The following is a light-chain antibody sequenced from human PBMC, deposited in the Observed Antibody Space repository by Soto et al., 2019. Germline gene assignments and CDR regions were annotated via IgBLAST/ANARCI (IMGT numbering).Light chain of an antibody. V-gene: IGLV2-14*01. CDR3: STYTSSSTYVV. J-gene: IGLJ2*01. Sequence: QSALTQPASVSGSPGQSITISCTGTSSDVGGYNYVSWYQQHPGKAPKLMIYDVSNRPSGVSNRFSGSKSGNTASLTISGLQAEDDADYYCSTYTSSSTYVVFGGGTKLTVL. CDR1: SSDVGGYNY. CDR2: DVS.